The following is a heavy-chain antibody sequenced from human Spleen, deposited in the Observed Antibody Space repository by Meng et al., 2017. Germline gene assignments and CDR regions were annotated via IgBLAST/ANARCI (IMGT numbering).Heavy chain of an antibody. J-gene: IGHJ4*02. Sequence: SETLSLTCTVSDGSITSGVYYWDWIRQPPGKGLEWIGSIDYSGSTYYNPSLKSRVSISVDTSEEQVSLKLSSVTAADTAVYYCASGLSVLRYFNYWGQGTLVTVSS. CDR1: DGSITSGVYY. CDR2: IDYSGST. CDR3: ASGLSVLRYFNY. D-gene: IGHD3-9*01. V-gene: IGHV4-39*07.